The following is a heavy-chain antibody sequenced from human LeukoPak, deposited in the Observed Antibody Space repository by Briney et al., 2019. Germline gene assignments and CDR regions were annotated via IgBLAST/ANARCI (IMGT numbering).Heavy chain of an antibody. D-gene: IGHD4-23*01. CDR2: IHPGDSDT. Sequence: GESLKISCKGSGYSFTSYWIGWVRQMPGKGLEWMGIIHPGDSDTRYSPSFQGQVTISADRSINTAYLQWSSLKASDTAMYYCARLVYGGNSGGDSWGQGTLVTVSS. CDR1: GYSFTSYW. CDR3: ARLVYGGNSGGDS. V-gene: IGHV5-51*01. J-gene: IGHJ4*02.